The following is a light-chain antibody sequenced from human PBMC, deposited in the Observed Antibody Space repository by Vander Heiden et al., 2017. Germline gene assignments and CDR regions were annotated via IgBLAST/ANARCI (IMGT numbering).Light chain of an antibody. V-gene: IGKV1-17*01. Sequence: DIQMTQSPSSLSASVGDRVTITCRASQGIENDLGWFQQKPGKAPKRLIYAASSLQSGVPSRFSGSGSGTEFTLTISSLQPEDFATYYCRQHNSYPRTFGQGTKVEV. CDR2: AAS. CDR1: QGIEND. CDR3: RQHNSYPRT. J-gene: IGKJ1*01.